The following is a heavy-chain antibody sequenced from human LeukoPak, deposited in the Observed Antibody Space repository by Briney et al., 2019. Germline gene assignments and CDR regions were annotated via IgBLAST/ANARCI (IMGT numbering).Heavy chain of an antibody. CDR3: ARRGILITMVRGARGWFDP. J-gene: IGHJ5*02. CDR2: IYYSGST. CDR1: GGSISSSSYY. D-gene: IGHD3-10*01. Sequence: SETLSLTCTVSGGSISSSSYYWGWIRQPPGKGLEWIGSIYYSGSTYYNPSLKSRVTISVDTSKNQFSLKLSSVTAADTAVYYCARRGILITMVRGARGWFDPWGQGTLVTVSS. V-gene: IGHV4-39*01.